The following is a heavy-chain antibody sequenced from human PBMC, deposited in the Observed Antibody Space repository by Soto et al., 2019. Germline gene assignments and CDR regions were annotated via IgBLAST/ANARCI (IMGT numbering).Heavy chain of an antibody. Sequence: SETLSLTCTFSGASVSSGDYSWRWIRRPPGQGLDWIGYIYYTGSTKYNPSLKSRVTMSVDTSRDQFSLKLHSVTAADTAVYYCARTSVIARNWFDPWGQGTLLTVSS. CDR3: ARTSVIARNWFDP. CDR2: IYYTGST. D-gene: IGHD2-21*01. V-gene: IGHV4-61*08. CDR1: GASVSSGDYS. J-gene: IGHJ5*02.